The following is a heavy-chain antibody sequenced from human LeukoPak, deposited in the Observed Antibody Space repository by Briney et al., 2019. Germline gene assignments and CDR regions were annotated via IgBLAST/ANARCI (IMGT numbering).Heavy chain of an antibody. J-gene: IGHJ4*02. Sequence: SETLSLTCTVSGGSISSYYWSWIRQPPGKGLEWIGYIYYSGSTNYNPSLKSRVTISVDTSKNQFSLKLNSVTAADTAVYYCARGPTRNYFDYWGRGTLVTVSS. CDR1: GGSISSYY. V-gene: IGHV4-59*01. CDR3: ARGPTRNYFDY. CDR2: IYYSGST.